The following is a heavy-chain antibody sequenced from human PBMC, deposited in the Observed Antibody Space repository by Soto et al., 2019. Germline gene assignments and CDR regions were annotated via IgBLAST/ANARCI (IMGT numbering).Heavy chain of an antibody. CDR2: ITSSSSHM. CDR1: GFTFSTSI. CDR3: TPALGRVPTMT. D-gene: IGHD5-12*01. J-gene: IGHJ4*02. Sequence: EEQLVESGGGLVKPGWSLRLSCAASGFTFSTSIMNWVRQAPGTGLEWVSSITSSSSHMFYADSVKGRFTISRDNARNSLYLQMNSLRAEDTAIYYCTPALGRVPTMTWGQGTLVTVSS. V-gene: IGHV3-21*06.